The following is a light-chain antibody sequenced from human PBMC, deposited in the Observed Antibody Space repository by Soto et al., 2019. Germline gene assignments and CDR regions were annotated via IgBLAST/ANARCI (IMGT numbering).Light chain of an antibody. Sequence: EIVLTQSPGTLSLSPGERATLSCRASQSVSSSYLAWYQQKPGQAPRLLIYGASSRATGIPDRFRGSGSRTDFTLTISRLDHEDFAVYYCQQYGSSPPTFRQGTKVEIK. J-gene: IGKJ1*01. V-gene: IGKV3-20*01. CDR3: QQYGSSPPT. CDR1: QSVSSSY. CDR2: GAS.